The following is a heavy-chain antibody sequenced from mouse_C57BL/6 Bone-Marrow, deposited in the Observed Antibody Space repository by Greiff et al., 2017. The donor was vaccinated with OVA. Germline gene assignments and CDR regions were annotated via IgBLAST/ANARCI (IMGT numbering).Heavy chain of an antibody. V-gene: IGHV1-53*01. J-gene: IGHJ3*01. CDR2: INPSNGGT. CDR3: ATRGMVTTGFAY. Sequence: QVQLQQPGTELVKPGASVKLSCKASGYTFTSYWMHWVKQRPGQGLEWIGNINPSNGGTNYNEKFKSKATLTVDKSSSTAYLQRSSLTSEDSAVYYCATRGMVTTGFAYWGQGTLVTVSA. CDR1: GYTFTSYW. D-gene: IGHD2-2*01.